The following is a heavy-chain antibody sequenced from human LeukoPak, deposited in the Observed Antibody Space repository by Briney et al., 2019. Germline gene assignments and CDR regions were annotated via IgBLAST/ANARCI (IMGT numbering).Heavy chain of an antibody. CDR3: ARDAYSSGVNSFGP. J-gene: IGHJ5*02. Sequence: GGSLRLSCAASGFTFSTYGMPWVRQAPGKGLEWVAVISYDGSNKYYVDSVKGRFTISRDNSKNTLYLQMNSLRDEDAAVYYCARDAYSSGVNSFGPWGQGTLVTVSS. CDR2: ISYDGSNK. CDR1: GFTFSTYG. V-gene: IGHV3-30*03. D-gene: IGHD6-19*01.